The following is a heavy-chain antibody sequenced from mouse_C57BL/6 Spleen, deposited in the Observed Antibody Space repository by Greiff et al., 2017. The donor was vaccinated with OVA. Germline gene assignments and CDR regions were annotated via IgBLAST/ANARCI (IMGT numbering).Heavy chain of an antibody. CDR3: ATRDSNYGGAWFAD. J-gene: IGHJ3*01. D-gene: IGHD2-5*01. V-gene: IGHV1-18*01. CDR2: INPNNGGT. Sequence: EVKVVESGPELVKPGASVKIPCKASGYTFTDYNMDWVKQSHGKSLEWIGDINPNNGGTIYNQKFKGKATLTVDKSSSTAYMELRSLTSEDTAVYYWATRDSNYGGAWFADWGQGTLVTVSA. CDR1: GYTFTDYN.